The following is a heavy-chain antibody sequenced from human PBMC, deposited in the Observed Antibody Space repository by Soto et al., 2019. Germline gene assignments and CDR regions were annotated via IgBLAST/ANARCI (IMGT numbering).Heavy chain of an antibody. D-gene: IGHD3-9*01. V-gene: IGHV3-49*03. CDR3: ARDPLPYYDILTADPFDY. Sequence: GGSLRLSCTASGFTFGDYAMSWFRQAPGKGLEWVGFIRSKAYGGTTEYAASVKGRFTISRDDSKSIAYLQMNGLKTEDTAVYYCARDPLPYYDILTADPFDYWGQGTLVTVSS. CDR2: IRSKAYGGTT. J-gene: IGHJ4*02. CDR1: GFTFGDYA.